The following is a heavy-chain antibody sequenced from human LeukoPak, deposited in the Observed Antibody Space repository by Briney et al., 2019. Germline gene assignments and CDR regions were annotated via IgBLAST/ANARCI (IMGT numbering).Heavy chain of an antibody. D-gene: IGHD3-22*01. Sequence: PGGSLRLSCAASGFTFSAHTMNWVRQAPGKGLEWVSSISSSSTYIYYADSVKGRFTISRDNAKNSLYLQMNSLRAEDTAVYYCARAPDLDSSGYYYRFFQHWGQGTLVTVSS. CDR3: ARAPDLDSSGYYYRFFQH. V-gene: IGHV3-21*04. J-gene: IGHJ1*01. CDR2: ISSSSTYI. CDR1: GFTFSAHT.